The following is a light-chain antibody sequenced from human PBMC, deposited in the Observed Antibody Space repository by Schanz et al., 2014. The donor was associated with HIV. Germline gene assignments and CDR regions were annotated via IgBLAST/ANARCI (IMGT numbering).Light chain of an antibody. CDR3: SSHTINTLLV. J-gene: IGLJ3*02. CDR1: SSDVGHFNY. V-gene: IGLV2-14*03. CDR2: DVT. Sequence: QSALTQPASVSGSPGQSVTISCTGTSSDVGHFNYVPRYQHQPGKAPKLLIYDVTHRPSGVSNRFSGSKSGNTASLTISGLQAEDEADYYCSSHTINTLLVFGGGTKLTVL.